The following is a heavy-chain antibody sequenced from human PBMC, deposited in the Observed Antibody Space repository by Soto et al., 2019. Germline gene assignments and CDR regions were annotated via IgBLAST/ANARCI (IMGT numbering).Heavy chain of an antibody. V-gene: IGHV3-21*01. CDR2: ISSSSSYI. CDR3: ARDPLLLTYYFDY. Sequence: GGSLRLSCAASGFTFSSYSMNWVRQAPGKGLEWVSSISSSSSYIYYADSVKGRFTVSRDNAKNSLYLQMNSLRAEDTAVYYCARDPLLLTYYFDYWGQGTLVTVSS. D-gene: IGHD3-22*01. J-gene: IGHJ4*02. CDR1: GFTFSSYS.